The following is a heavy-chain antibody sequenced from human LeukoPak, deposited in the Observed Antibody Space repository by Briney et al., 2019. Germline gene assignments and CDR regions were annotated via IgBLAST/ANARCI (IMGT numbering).Heavy chain of an antibody. CDR1: GFTFSDHY. V-gene: IGHV3-72*01. Sequence: GGSLRLSCAASGFTFSDHYMDWVRQAPGKGLEWVGRTRNKANSYTTEYAASVKGRFTISRDDSKNSLYLQMNSLKTEDTAVYYCAKSGVPAAPKFDYWGQGTLVTVSS. CDR2: TRNKANSYTT. D-gene: IGHD2-2*01. J-gene: IGHJ4*02. CDR3: AKSGVPAAPKFDY.